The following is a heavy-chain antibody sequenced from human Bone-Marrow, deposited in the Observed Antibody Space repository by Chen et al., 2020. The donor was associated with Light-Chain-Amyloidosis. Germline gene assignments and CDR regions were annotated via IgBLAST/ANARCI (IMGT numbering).Heavy chain of an antibody. J-gene: IGHJ4*02. CDR2: ISAHAYTK. Sequence: QVQLVESGGGVLQPGTSLRLSCVASGFAFSSYGMHWVRQAPGKGLEWVAIISAHAYTKNYGDSVKGRFTMSRDNSKNTLYLQMRSLRPEDTAVYYCVRVGADDYTWGSPYFDYWGQGTLVTVSS. CDR1: GFAFSSYG. D-gene: IGHD3-16*01. CDR3: VRVGADDYTWGSPYFDY. V-gene: IGHV3-30*03.